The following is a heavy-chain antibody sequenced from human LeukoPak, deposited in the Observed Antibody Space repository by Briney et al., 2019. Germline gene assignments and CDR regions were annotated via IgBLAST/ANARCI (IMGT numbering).Heavy chain of an antibody. CDR3: ARIRKTYYYGSGSYFDY. D-gene: IGHD3-10*01. CDR2: IYYSGST. CDR1: GDYISNSNYY. V-gene: IGHV4-39*07. Sequence: SETLSLTCSVSGDYISNSNYYWGWIRQPPGKGLEWIGSIYYSGSTYYNPSLKSRVTISVDTSKNQFSLKLSSVTAADTAVYYCARIRKTYYYGSGSYFDYWGLGTLVTVSS. J-gene: IGHJ4*02.